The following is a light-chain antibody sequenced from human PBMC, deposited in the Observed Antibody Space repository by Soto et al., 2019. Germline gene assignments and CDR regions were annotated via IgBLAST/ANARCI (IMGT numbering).Light chain of an antibody. V-gene: IGKV1-6*01. CDR3: LQDYNYPPT. Sequence: IQITQPPSSVSASVGGRVTMTCGASQGIRNDLGWYQQKPGKAPKLLIYAASSLQSGVPSRFSGSGSGTEFTLTISSLQPEDFATYYCLQDYNYPPTFGQGTKVDI. J-gene: IGKJ1*01. CDR1: QGIRND. CDR2: AAS.